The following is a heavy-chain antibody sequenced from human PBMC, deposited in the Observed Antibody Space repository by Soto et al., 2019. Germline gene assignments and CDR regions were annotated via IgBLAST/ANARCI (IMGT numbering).Heavy chain of an antibody. CDR3: AKDGPGTTPLDY. V-gene: IGHV3-30*18. Sequence: QVQLVESGGGVVQPGRSLRLSCAASGFTFSSYGMHWVRQAPGKGLEWVAVISYDGSNKYYADSVKGRFTISRDNSKNTLYLQMNSLRAEDTAVYYCAKDGPGTTPLDYWGQGTLVTVSS. J-gene: IGHJ4*02. CDR2: ISYDGSNK. D-gene: IGHD1-1*01. CDR1: GFTFSSYG.